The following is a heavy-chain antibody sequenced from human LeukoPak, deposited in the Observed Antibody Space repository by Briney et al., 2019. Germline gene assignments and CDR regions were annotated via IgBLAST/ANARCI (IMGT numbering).Heavy chain of an antibody. CDR2: INHSGST. D-gene: IGHD3-22*01. CDR3: ARVQDFETRGYYLGY. J-gene: IGHJ4*01. Sequence: PSETLSLTCAVYGGSFSDYYWNWIRQPPGKGLEWIGEINHSGSTDYNPSLKSRVTMSVDTFKNQFSLTLSSVTAADTAVYYCARVQDFETRGYYLGYWGHGTLVTVSS. V-gene: IGHV4-34*01. CDR1: GGSFSDYY.